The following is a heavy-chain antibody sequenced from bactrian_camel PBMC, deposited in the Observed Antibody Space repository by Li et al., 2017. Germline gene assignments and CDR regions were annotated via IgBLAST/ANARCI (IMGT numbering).Heavy chain of an antibody. CDR3: AADLWRSCTVVAQPCIFPEVGVLIT. CDR1: KYTVSIYSTYC. D-gene: IGHD5*01. Sequence: HVQLVESGGGSVQAGGSLRLSCAASKYTVSIYSTYCMGWFRQAPGKEREGVAAIGNDGSTSYVDSVKGRFTISKDNAKNTLYLQMNSLKPEDTAMYYCAADLWRSCTVVAQPCIFPEVGVLITGARGPRSPSP. V-gene: IGHV3S53*01. CDR2: IGNDGST. J-gene: IGHJ4*01.